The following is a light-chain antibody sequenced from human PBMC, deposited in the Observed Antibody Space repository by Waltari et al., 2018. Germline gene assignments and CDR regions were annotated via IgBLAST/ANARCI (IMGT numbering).Light chain of an antibody. CDR1: TSDDGNYNL. CDR2: ENS. J-gene: IGLJ3*02. Sequence: QSALTQPASVSGSPGQSITISCTGTTSDDGNYNLVSWYQQVPGRVPKLMIYENSRRPSDISHRFSGSKSGNTASLTISGLQAEDEADYYCCSFASSRTWVFGGGTKLTVL. CDR3: CSFASSRTWV. V-gene: IGLV2-23*01.